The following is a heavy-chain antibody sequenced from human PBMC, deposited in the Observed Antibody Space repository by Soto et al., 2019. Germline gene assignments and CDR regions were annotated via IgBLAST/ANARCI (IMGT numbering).Heavy chain of an antibody. CDR3: ARQTDGGRFDY. V-gene: IGHV5-51*01. Sequence: GESLKISCEVSGFTFTNYWIAWVRQMPGKGLEWMGGIYPADSQTRYSPTFQGQVAISADKSVNTAYLQWRSLKASDTAIYYCARQTDGGRFDYWGQGTLVTVSS. J-gene: IGHJ4*02. D-gene: IGHD2-15*01. CDR1: GFTFTNYW. CDR2: IYPADSQT.